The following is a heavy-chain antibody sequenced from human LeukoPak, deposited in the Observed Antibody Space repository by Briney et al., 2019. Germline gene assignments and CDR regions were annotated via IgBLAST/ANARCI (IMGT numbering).Heavy chain of an antibody. J-gene: IGHJ4*02. D-gene: IGHD7-27*01. CDR3: ARDYTGGWNDY. CDR1: GFTFRKHW. CDR2: IKEDGSEK. Sequence: GGSLRLSCAADGFTFRKHWMSWVRQAMGKGLECVAKIKEDGSEKHYVDSVKGRFTISRDNTKNSLYLQMNSLRAEDTAVYYCARDYTGGWNDYWGQGTLVTVSS. V-gene: IGHV3-7*01.